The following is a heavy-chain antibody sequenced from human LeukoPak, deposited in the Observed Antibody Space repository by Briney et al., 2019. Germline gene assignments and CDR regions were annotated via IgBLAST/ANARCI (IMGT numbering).Heavy chain of an antibody. CDR2: ISYDGSNK. J-gene: IGHJ4*02. V-gene: IGHV3-30*18. CDR1: GFTFSSYG. CDR3: AKGLSLSTNGDYGWGFDY. Sequence: PGGSLRLSCAASGFTFSSYGMHWVRQAPGKGLEWVAVISYDGSNKYYADSVKGRFTISRDNSKNTLYLQMNSLRAEDTAVYYCAKGLSLSTNGDYGWGFDYWGQGTLDTVSS. D-gene: IGHD4-17*01.